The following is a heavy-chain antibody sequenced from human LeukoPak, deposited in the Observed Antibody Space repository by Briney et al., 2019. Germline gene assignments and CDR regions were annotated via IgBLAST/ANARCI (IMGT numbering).Heavy chain of an antibody. V-gene: IGHV1-2*02. CDR1: GYTFTGYY. CDR3: AREQTVRYCSGGSCYENDY. D-gene: IGHD2-15*01. Sequence: GASVTVSFKASGYTFTGYYMHWVRQAPGQGLEWMGCINPNSGGTNYAQKFQGRVTMTRDTSISTAYMELSRLRSDDTAVYYCAREQTVRYCSGGSCYENDYWGQGTLVTVSS. CDR2: INPNSGGT. J-gene: IGHJ4*02.